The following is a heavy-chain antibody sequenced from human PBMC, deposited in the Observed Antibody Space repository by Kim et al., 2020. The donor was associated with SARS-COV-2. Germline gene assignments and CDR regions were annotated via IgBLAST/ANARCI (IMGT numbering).Heavy chain of an antibody. CDR1: GGSISSYY. Sequence: SETLSLTCTVSGGSISSYYWSWIRQPPGKGLEWIGYIYYSGSTNYNPSLKSRVTISVDTSKNQFSLKLSSVTAADTAVYYCARGVVVPAAKRLLKDTHNTFLTLGWFDPWGQGTLVTVSS. J-gene: IGHJ5*02. V-gene: IGHV4-59*13. D-gene: IGHD2-2*01. CDR3: ARGVVVPAAKRLLKDTHNTFLTLGWFDP. CDR2: IYYSGST.